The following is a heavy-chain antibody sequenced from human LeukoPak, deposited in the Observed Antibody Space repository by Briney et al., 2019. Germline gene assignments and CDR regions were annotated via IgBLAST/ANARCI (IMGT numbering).Heavy chain of an antibody. CDR2: ISAYNGNT. CDR1: GYTFTSYG. Sequence: ASVKVSCKASGYTFTSYGISWVRQAPGQGLEWMGWISAYNGNTNYAQKLQDRDTMTTDTSTSTTYLELRSLRCDETAVYYCARDLDVGNMDVWGKGTTVSLSS. CDR3: ARDLDVGNMDV. J-gene: IGHJ6*03. D-gene: IGHD1-1*01. V-gene: IGHV1-18*01.